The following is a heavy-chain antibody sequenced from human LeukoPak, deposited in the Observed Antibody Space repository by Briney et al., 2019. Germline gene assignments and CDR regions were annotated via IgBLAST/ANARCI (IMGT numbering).Heavy chain of an antibody. CDR2: IKPSDGFT. Sequence: ASVKVSCKASGYTFTSYYVHWVRQAPGQGLEWMGVIKPSDGFTSYAQKFQGRLTVTRDMSTSTVYMELNSLRSEDAAVYFCGREIEGTTDYWGQGTLVTVSS. CDR1: GYTFTSYY. V-gene: IGHV1-46*01. J-gene: IGHJ4*02. CDR3: GREIEGTTDY. D-gene: IGHD1-7*01.